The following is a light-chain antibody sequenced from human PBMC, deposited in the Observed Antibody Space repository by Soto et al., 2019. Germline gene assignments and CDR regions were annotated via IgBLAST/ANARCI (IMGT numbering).Light chain of an antibody. Sequence: QSVLTQPASVSGSPGQSITISCTGTSSVVGSYNLVSWYQQHPGKAPKLMIYEVSKRPSGVSNRFSGSKSGNTASLTISGLQAEVDADYYCCSYAGSSTYVFGTGTMVTVL. CDR2: EVS. CDR3: CSYAGSSTYV. J-gene: IGLJ1*01. V-gene: IGLV2-23*02. CDR1: SSVVGSYNL.